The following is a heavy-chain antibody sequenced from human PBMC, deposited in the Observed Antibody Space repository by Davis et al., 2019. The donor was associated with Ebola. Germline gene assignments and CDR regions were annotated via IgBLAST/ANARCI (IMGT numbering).Heavy chain of an antibody. D-gene: IGHD3-10*01. CDR1: QFTFRSYG. CDR2: ISHDGSET. J-gene: IGHJ5*02. V-gene: IGHV3-30*03. Sequence: GESLKISCVTSQFTFRSYGMHWVRQAPGKGLEWVAVISHDGSETHYADSVKGRFIVSRENSKSSLYLQMNSLRAEDTAVYYCARGGTYYYGSGFDPWGQGTLVTVSS. CDR3: ARGGTYYYGSGFDP.